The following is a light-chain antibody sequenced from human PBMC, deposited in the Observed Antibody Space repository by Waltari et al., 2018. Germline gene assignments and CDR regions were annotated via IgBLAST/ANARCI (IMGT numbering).Light chain of an antibody. V-gene: IGKV3-11*01. CDR1: QSVRSS. CDR3: QHRGHWPPDAT. Sequence: EIVLTQSPATLSLSPGERATLPCRASQSVRSSLAWYQQKPGQSPRLLIYDASNRSTGIPGRFSGSGAGTDFTLTISSLEPEDFAVYYCQHRGHWPPDATFGPGTKVDIK. J-gene: IGKJ3*01. CDR2: DAS.